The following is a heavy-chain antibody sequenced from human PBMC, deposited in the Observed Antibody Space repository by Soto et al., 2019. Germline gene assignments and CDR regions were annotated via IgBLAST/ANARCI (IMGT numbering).Heavy chain of an antibody. CDR2: ISGGGST. Sequence: EVQLSESGGGLVQPGGSLRLSCAGAGFTFSGSAVSWVRQPPGRGLDWVSGISGGGSTEHADSARGRFGIPSDSSKETVYLYMTSLRDGATAVSYCASQKGDIVARPPDHWGQGNLVTVSS. D-gene: IGHD5-12*01. J-gene: IGHJ4*02. CDR3: ASQKGDIVARPPDH. CDR1: GFTFSGSA. V-gene: IGHV3-23*01.